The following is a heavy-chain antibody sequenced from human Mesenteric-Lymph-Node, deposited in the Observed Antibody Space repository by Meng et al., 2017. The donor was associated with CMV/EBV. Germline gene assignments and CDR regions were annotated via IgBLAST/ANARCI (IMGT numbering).Heavy chain of an antibody. CDR3: ARLIAAAGTGGDY. D-gene: IGHD6-13*01. J-gene: IGHJ4*02. V-gene: IGHV1-69*10. CDR1: GGTFSSYA. CDR2: ITPILGIA. Sequence: KASGGTFSSYAISWVRQAPGQGLEWMGGITPILGIANYAQKFQGRVTITADKSTSTAYMELSSLRSEDTAVYYCARLIAAAGTGGDYWGQGTLVTVSS.